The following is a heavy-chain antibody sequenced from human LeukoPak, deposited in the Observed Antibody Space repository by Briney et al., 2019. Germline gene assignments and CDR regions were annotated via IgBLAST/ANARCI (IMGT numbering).Heavy chain of an antibody. CDR1: GGSISTYY. V-gene: IGHV4-59*12. J-gene: IGHJ4*02. CDR3: ARGGGSYYYFDY. Sequence: SETLSLTCAVSGGSISTYYWSWIRQPPGKGLEWVGYISYTGSTNYNPSLKSRVTMSVDTSKNQFSLKLSSVTAADTAVYYWARGGGSYYYFDYWGQGTLVTVSS. CDR2: ISYTGST. D-gene: IGHD1-26*01.